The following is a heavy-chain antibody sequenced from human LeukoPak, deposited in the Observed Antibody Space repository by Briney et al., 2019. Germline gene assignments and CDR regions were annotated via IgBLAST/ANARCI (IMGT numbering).Heavy chain of an antibody. J-gene: IGHJ4*02. D-gene: IGHD3-22*01. V-gene: IGHV4-59*01. Sequence: SETLSLTCTVSGGSISSYYWSWIRQPPGKGLEWIGYIYYSGSTNYNPSLKSRVTISVDTSKNQFSLKLSSVTAADTAVYYCARDRSYYDSSGCFDYWGQGTLVTVSS. CDR3: ARDRSYYDSSGCFDY. CDR1: GGSISSYY. CDR2: IYYSGST.